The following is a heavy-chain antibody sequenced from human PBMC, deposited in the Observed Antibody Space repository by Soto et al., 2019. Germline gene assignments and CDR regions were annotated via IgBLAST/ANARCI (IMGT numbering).Heavy chain of an antibody. V-gene: IGHV4-4*02. J-gene: IGHJ6*02. Sequence: QVQLQESGPGLVKPSGTLSLTCAVSGGSISSSNWWSWVRQPPGKGLEWIGEIYHSGSTNYNPSLKRRVTTSVDKSKNQFSLKLSSVTAADTAVYYCARVLTVTTDYYYGMDVWGQGTTVTVSS. D-gene: IGHD4-17*01. CDR3: ARVLTVTTDYYYGMDV. CDR1: GGSISSSNW. CDR2: IYHSGST.